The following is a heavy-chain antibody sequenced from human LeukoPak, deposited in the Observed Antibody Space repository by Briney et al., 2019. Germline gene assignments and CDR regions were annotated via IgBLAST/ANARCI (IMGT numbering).Heavy chain of an antibody. Sequence: SVKVSCKASGGTFSSYAISWVRQAPGQGLEWMGRIIPILGIANYAQKFQGRVTITADKSTSTAYMELSSLRSEDTAVYYCARLDRGPKTLRNWFDPWGQGTLVTVSS. D-gene: IGHD2-21*02. CDR3: ARLDRGPKTLRNWFDP. CDR2: IIPILGIA. CDR1: GGTFSSYA. J-gene: IGHJ5*02. V-gene: IGHV1-69*04.